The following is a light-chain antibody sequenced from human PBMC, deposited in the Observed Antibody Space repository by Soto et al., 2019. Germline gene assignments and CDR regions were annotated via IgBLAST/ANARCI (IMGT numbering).Light chain of an antibody. V-gene: IGKV1-5*01. J-gene: IGKJ5*01. Sequence: DIQMTQSPSTLSASVVDAVTSSGRARERMSGWLAWHQQKPGKAPKLLIYEVSALKRGVPPRFSGSGSGTEFTLTISSLQPDDFATYYCQQYDSFSVTFGQGTRLEIK. CDR3: QQYDSFSVT. CDR1: ERMSGW. CDR2: EVS.